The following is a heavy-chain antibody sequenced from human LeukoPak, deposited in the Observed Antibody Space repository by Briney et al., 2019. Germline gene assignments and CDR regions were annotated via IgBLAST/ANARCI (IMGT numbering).Heavy chain of an antibody. CDR3: ARVPAIAAAGNYYFDY. Sequence: PSETLSLTCTVSGGSISSGGYYWSWIRQHPGKGLEWIGCIYYSGSAYYNPSLKNRVTISVDTSKNQFSLKLNSVTAADTAVYYCARVPAIAAAGNYYFDYWGQGTLVTVSS. D-gene: IGHD6-13*01. CDR1: GGSISSGGYY. CDR2: IYYSGSA. V-gene: IGHV4-31*03. J-gene: IGHJ4*02.